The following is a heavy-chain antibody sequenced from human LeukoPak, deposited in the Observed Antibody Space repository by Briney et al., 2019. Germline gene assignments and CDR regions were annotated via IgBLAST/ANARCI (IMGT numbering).Heavy chain of an antibody. V-gene: IGHV1-46*01. CDR1: GYTFTSYY. CDR3: ARDRFRYGDYWNYYYYGMDV. J-gene: IGHJ6*02. CDR2: INPSGGST. D-gene: IGHD4-17*01. Sequence: ASVKVSCKASGYTFTSYYMHWVRQAPGQGLEWMGIINPSGGSTSYAQKSQGRVTMTRDTSTSTVYMELSSLRSEDTAVYYCARDRFRYGDYWNYYYYGMDVWGQGTTVTVSS.